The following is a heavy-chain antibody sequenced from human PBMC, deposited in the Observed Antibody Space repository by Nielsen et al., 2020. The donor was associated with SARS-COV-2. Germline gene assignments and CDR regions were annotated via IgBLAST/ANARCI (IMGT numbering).Heavy chain of an antibody. V-gene: IGHV1-18*01. CDR1: GGTFSSYG. CDR3: ARELLYYDSSGYYRGGAFDI. D-gene: IGHD3-22*01. Sequence: ASVNASCKASGGTFSSYGISWVRQAPGQGLEWMGWISAYNGNTNYAQKLQGRVTMTTDTSTSTAYMELRSLRSDDTAVYYCARELLYYDSSGYYRGGAFDIWGQGTMVTVSS. J-gene: IGHJ3*02. CDR2: ISAYNGNT.